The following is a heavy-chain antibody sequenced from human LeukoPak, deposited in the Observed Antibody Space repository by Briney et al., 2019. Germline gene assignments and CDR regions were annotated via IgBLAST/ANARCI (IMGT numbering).Heavy chain of an antibody. Sequence: VASVKVSCKASGGTFSSYAISWVRQAPGQGLEWMGGIIPIFGTANYAQKFQGRATITADKSTSTAYMELSSLRSEDTAVYYCASPRELRYFDWFKDHDAFDIWGQGTMVTVSS. J-gene: IGHJ3*02. CDR1: GGTFSSYA. D-gene: IGHD3-9*01. CDR2: IIPIFGTA. V-gene: IGHV1-69*06. CDR3: ASPRELRYFDWFKDHDAFDI.